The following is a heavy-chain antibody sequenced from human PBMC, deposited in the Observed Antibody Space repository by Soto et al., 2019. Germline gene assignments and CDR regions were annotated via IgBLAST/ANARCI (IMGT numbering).Heavy chain of an antibody. J-gene: IGHJ6*02. V-gene: IGHV3-21*01. D-gene: IGHD1-1*01. CDR3: ARVERDYYAMDV. Sequence: GGSLRLSCAAFGFTFSSYNMNWVRQAPGKGLEWVSFITSSGYYMYYADSLKGRFTISRDNAKNSLYLQMNSLRAEDTAVYYCARVERDYYAMDVWGQGTTVTVSS. CDR2: ITSSGYYM. CDR1: GFTFSSYN.